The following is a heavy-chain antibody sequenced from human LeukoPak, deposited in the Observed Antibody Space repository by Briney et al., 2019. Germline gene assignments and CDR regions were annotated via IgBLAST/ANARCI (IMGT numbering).Heavy chain of an antibody. CDR2: ISYDGSNK. Sequence: GGSLRLSCAASGFTFSSYAMHWVRQAPGKGLEWVAVISYDGSNKYYADSAKGRFTISRDNSKNTLYLQMNSLRAEDTAVYYCARGADTAMGAAFDIWGQGTMVTVSS. D-gene: IGHD5-18*01. J-gene: IGHJ3*02. CDR3: ARGADTAMGAAFDI. V-gene: IGHV3-30*04. CDR1: GFTFSSYA.